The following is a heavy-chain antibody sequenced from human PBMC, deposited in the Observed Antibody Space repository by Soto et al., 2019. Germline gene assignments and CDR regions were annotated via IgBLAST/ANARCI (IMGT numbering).Heavy chain of an antibody. CDR1: GYSFTSYW. V-gene: IGHV5-10-1*01. Sequence: EVQLVQSGAEVKKPGESLRISCKGSGYSFTSYWISWVRQMXGKGLEWMGRIDPSDSYTNYSPSFQGHVTISADKSIXXXXXXXXXXXXXXXAXYYCARHVQXLVRDPWGQGTLVTVSS. CDR2: IDPSDSYT. J-gene: IGHJ5*02. CDR3: ARHVQXLVRDP. D-gene: IGHD6-13*01.